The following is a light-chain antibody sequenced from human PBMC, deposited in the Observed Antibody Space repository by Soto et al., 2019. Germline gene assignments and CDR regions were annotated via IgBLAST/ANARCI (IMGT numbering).Light chain of an antibody. J-gene: IGKJ4*01. Sequence: EIVLTQAPATLSLSPGERATLSCRASQRVSKYLAWYQQKPGQAPRLLIHDASNRATSIPARFSGSGSGTDFTLTISSLETEDFGAYYCQQRSNWTQITFGGGTKVEIK. CDR1: QRVSKY. V-gene: IGKV3-11*01. CDR3: QQRSNWTQIT. CDR2: DAS.